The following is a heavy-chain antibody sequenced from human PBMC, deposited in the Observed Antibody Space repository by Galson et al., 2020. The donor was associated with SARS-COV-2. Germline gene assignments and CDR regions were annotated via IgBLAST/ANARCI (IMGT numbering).Heavy chain of an antibody. D-gene: IGHD3-16*02. Sequence: SQTLSLSCTVPGGSISSGGYYWNWIRQHPGKGLEWIGYIYNSGSTYYNPSLKSRLTISVDTSKNQFSLKLSSVTAADTAVYYCASKYYDYVWGSYRLDWGQGTLVTVSS. J-gene: IGHJ4*02. V-gene: IGHV4-31*03. CDR1: GGSISSGGYY. CDR2: IYNSGST. CDR3: ASKYYDYVWGSYRLD.